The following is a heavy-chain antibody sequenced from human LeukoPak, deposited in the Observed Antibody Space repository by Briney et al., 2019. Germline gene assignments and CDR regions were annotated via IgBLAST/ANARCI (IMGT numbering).Heavy chain of an antibody. CDR3: AKDRGARGTGFDY. J-gene: IGHJ4*02. CDR2: ISWNSGSI. V-gene: IGHV3-9*01. D-gene: IGHD1-1*01. Sequence: GRSLRLPCAASGFTFDDYAMHWVRQAPGKGLEWVSGISWNSGSIGYADSVKGRFTISRDNAKNSLYLQMNSLRAEDTALYYCAKDRGARGTGFDYWGQGTLVTVS. CDR1: GFTFDDYA.